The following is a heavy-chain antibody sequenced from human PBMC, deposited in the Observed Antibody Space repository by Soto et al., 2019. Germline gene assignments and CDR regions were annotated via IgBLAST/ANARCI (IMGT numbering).Heavy chain of an antibody. D-gene: IGHD2-21*01. CDR2: IRGFSPYT. Sequence: AGGSLRLSCISSGFTFRTYTMNWVRQAPGKGLEWVSGIRGFSPYTFYAESVRGRFTISRDNAKNSLFLQMDRLRAEDTAVYYCARDRGYDAHGYSYNAMGVWGQGTTGAVSS. J-gene: IGHJ6*02. CDR3: ARDRGYDAHGYSYNAMGV. CDR1: GFTFRTYT. V-gene: IGHV3-21*01.